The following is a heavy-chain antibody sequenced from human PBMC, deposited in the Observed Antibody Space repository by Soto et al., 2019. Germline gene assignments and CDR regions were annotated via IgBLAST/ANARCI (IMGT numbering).Heavy chain of an antibody. V-gene: IGHV3-33*01. J-gene: IGHJ4*02. CDR1: RFTFSSHG. Sequence: QEQLVESGGGVVQPGSSLRLSCAASRFTFSSHGMHWVRQAPGKGLEWVAVIWNDGSRQYYADSVKGRFTISRDESKNTLDLQMSSLRVEDTAVYYCARAIWSLSEPDYWGQGTLVAVSS. D-gene: IGHD3-10*01. CDR3: ARAIWSLSEPDY. CDR2: IWNDGSRQ.